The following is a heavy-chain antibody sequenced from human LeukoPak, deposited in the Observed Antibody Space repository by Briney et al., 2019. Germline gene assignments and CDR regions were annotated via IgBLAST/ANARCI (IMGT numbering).Heavy chain of an antibody. CDR1: GFTFSSYA. J-gene: IGHJ3*01. V-gene: IGHV3-21*01. CDR3: ARDQNDYNSRNRMSALHV. Sequence: GGSLRLSCAASGFTFSSYAMHWVRQAPGKGLEWVSSISSTSGYIYYADSVKDRFTISRDNADNSLSLQLDSLRVEDTAIYYCARDQNDYNSRNRMSALHVWGQGTVVTVSS. CDR2: ISSTSGYI. D-gene: IGHD4-11*01.